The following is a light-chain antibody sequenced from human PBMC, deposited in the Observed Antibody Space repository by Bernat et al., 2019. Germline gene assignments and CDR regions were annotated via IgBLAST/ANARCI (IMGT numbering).Light chain of an antibody. CDR1: SSDVGSYNL. J-gene: IGLJ3*02. CDR3: SSYTSSGTLV. CDR2: EVT. V-gene: IGLV2-14*02. Sequence: QSALTQPASVSGSPGQSITISCTGTSSDVGSYNLVSWYQQHPGKAPKLIIYEVTKRPSGVSNRFSGSKSGNTASLTISGLQPEDEADYFCSSYTSSGTLVFGGGTRLSVL.